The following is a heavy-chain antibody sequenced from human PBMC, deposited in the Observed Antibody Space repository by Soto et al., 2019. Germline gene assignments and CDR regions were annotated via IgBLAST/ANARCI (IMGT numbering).Heavy chain of an antibody. CDR1: GFTFASYG. Sequence: LVESGGRVVRPGRSLTLSCAASGFTFASYGMHWVRQAPGKGLEWVATVSFDSKNKYYIDSVEGRFTISRDNSDNMLSLQVNSLRHEDTAVCYCTKESVEATYSFYGLDVWGPATTVTVAS. V-gene: IGHV3-30*18. J-gene: IGHJ6*02. D-gene: IGHD4-4*01. CDR3: TKESVEATYSFYGLDV. CDR2: VSFDSKNK.